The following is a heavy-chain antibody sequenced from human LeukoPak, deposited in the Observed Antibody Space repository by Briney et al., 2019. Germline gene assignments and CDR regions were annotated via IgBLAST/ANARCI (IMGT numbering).Heavy chain of an antibody. CDR2: ISTSGLTI. Sequence: GGSLRLSCAASGFTFSSYAMNWVRQTPRKGLEWVSYISTSGLTIYYADSVKGRYTISRDNAKNSLYLQMNSLRAEDTAIYYCARAGCSGGSCYKTTFDIWGQGTMVTVSS. V-gene: IGHV3-48*03. CDR1: GFTFSSYA. CDR3: ARAGCSGGSCYKTTFDI. J-gene: IGHJ3*02. D-gene: IGHD2-15*01.